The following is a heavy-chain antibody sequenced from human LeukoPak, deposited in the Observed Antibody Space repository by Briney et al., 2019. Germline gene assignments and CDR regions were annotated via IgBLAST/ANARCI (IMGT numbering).Heavy chain of an antibody. CDR1: GGSFSGYY. CDR3: ARAAARPGYYYYDMDV. Sequence: PSETLSLTCAVYGGSFSGYYWSWIRQPPGKGLEWIGEINHSGSTNYNPSLKSRVTISVDTSKNQFSLKLSSVTAADTAVYYCARAAARPGYYYYDMDVWGQGTTVTVSS. CDR2: INHSGST. J-gene: IGHJ6*02. V-gene: IGHV4-34*01. D-gene: IGHD6-6*01.